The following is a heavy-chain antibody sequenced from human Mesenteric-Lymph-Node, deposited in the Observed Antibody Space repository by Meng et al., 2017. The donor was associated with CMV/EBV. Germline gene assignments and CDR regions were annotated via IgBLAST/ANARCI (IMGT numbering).Heavy chain of an antibody. D-gene: IGHD3-3*01. CDR2: INSDGSST. CDR1: GFTFSGYW. Sequence: GESLKISCAASGFTFSGYWMHWVRQAPGKGLVWVSRINSDGSSTNYADSVKGRFTISRDNAKNTLYLQMNSLRAEDTAVYYCARRFLEWSPGGMDVWGQGTTVTVSS. J-gene: IGHJ6*02. V-gene: IGHV3-74*01. CDR3: ARRFLEWSPGGMDV.